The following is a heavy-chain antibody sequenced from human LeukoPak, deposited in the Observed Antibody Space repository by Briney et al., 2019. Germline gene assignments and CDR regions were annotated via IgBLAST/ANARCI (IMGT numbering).Heavy chain of an antibody. CDR1: GFIFSNYW. V-gene: IGHV3-48*04. Sequence: GGSLRLSCAASGFIFSNYWITWVRQAPGKGLEWVSCISSSGSTIYYADSVKGRFTISRDNTKNSLYLQMNSLRAEDTAVYYCARCGRRNWLDPWGQGTLVTVSS. J-gene: IGHJ5*02. CDR3: ARCGRRNWLDP. CDR2: ISSSGSTI.